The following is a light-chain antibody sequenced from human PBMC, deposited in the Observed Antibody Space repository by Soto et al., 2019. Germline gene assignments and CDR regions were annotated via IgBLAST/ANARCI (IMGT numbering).Light chain of an antibody. CDR2: SAS. CDR1: QIISSY. J-gene: IGKJ5*01. V-gene: IGKV1-9*01. CDR3: TQPTYYPIP. Sequence: EIRLKHSAAVLSASVGDRVTITCRASQIISSYLAWYQQKPGKAPQVLIYSASTLQSGVPARFSGSGSGTLFTLTISSLQPEDLATYCCTQPTYYPIPSAQGTRLE.